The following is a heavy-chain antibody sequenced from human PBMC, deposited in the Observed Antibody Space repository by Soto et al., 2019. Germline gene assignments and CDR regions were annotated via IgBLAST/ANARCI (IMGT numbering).Heavy chain of an antibody. J-gene: IGHJ4*02. Sequence: SETLSLTCAVSGGSISSGGYSWGWVRQPPGKGLEWIGYMYHSGSTYYNPSLKSRVTISIDRSKNQFSLKLSSVTAADTAVYYCPRLPDSGGQEFLVPSSS. CDR2: MYHSGST. CDR3: PRLPDS. CDR1: GGSISSGGYS. V-gene: IGHV4-30-2*01. D-gene: IGHD2-2*01.